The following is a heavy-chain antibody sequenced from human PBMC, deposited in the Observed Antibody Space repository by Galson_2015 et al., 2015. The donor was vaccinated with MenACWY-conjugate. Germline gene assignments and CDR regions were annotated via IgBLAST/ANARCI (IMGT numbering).Heavy chain of an antibody. J-gene: IGHJ3*02. CDR3: AKGANYYDSRGKRYDAFDI. D-gene: IGHD3-22*01. V-gene: IGHV3-23*01. Sequence: SLRLSCAASGFTFSKCVMSWVRQAPGKGLEWVSGIRGSGGDIDYADSVKGRFTISRDNSKNTVYLQMNSLRAEDTAVYHCAKGANYYDSRGKRYDAFDIWGQGTIVTVSS. CDR1: GFTFSKCV. CDR2: IRGSGGDI.